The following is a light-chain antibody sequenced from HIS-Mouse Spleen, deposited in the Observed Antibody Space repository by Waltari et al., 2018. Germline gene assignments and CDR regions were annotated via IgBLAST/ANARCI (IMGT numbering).Light chain of an antibody. V-gene: IGLV2-14*03. CDR2: DVS. CDR1: SSDVGGYNY. CDR3: SSYTSSSTEV. Sequence: QSALTQPASVSGSPGQSITISCPGTSSDVGGYNYVSWYQQHPAKAPKLMIYDVSNRPSGVSNRFSGSKSGNTASLTISGLQAEDEADYYCSSYTSSSTEVFGGGTKLTVL. J-gene: IGLJ2*01.